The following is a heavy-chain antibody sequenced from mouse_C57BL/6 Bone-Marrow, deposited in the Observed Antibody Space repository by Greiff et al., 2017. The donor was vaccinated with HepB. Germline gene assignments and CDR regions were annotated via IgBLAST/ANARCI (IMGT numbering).Heavy chain of an antibody. J-gene: IGHJ1*03. CDR1: GFNIKDDY. CDR3: TAGSNHWYFDV. D-gene: IGHD1-1*01. Sequence: EVQLQQSGAELVRPGASVKLSCTASGFNIKDDYMHWVKQRPEQGLERIGWIDPENGDTEYASKFQGKATITADTSSNTAYLQLSSLTSEDTAVYYCTAGSNHWYFDVWGTGTTVTVSS. V-gene: IGHV14-4*01. CDR2: IDPENGDT.